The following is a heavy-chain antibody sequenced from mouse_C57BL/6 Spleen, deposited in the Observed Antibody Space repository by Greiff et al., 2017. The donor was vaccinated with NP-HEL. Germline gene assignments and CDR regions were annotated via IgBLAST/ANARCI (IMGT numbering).Heavy chain of an antibody. D-gene: IGHD4-1*01. CDR3: ARWDSPSEYFDV. J-gene: IGHJ1*03. CDR1: GYAFSSSW. V-gene: IGHV1-82*01. Sequence: QVQLQQSGPELVKPGASVKISCKASGYAFSSSWMNWVKQRPGKGLEWIGRIYPGDGDTNYNGKFKGKATLTADKSSSTAYMQLSSLTSEDSAVYFCARWDSPSEYFDVWGTGTTVTVSS. CDR2: IYPGDGDT.